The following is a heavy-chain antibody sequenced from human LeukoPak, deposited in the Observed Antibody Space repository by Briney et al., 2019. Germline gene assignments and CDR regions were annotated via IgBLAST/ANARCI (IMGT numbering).Heavy chain of an antibody. D-gene: IGHD5-24*01. CDR1: GYIFTSYG. Sequence: ASVKVSCKASGYIFTSYGVSWVRQAPGQGLEWMGWISAFNGNTNYAQKFRGRVTMTTEASTSTAYMELRSLRSDDTAVYYCARDSEMAIFDYWGQGTLVIVSS. V-gene: IGHV1-18*01. CDR3: ARDSEMAIFDY. J-gene: IGHJ4*02. CDR2: ISAFNGNT.